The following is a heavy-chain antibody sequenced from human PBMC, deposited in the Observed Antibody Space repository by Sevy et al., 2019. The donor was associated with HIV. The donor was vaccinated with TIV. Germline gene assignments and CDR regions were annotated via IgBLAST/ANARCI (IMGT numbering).Heavy chain of an antibody. D-gene: IGHD1-26*01. CDR1: GLIFNSYA. V-gene: IGHV3-23*01. J-gene: IGHJ4*02. CDR2: ISGSGGST. CDR3: RGVGTTTAFDF. Sequence: GGSLRLSCGASGLIFNSYAMSWVRQAPGKGLEWVSGISGSGGSTYYADSVKGRFTISRDNFNKMLYLEMNSLRGEDTAVYCCRGVGTTTAFDFWGPGTLVTVSS.